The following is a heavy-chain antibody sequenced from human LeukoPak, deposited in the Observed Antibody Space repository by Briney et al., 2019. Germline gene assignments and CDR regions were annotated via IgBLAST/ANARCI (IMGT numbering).Heavy chain of an antibody. J-gene: IGHJ6*03. V-gene: IGHV3-73*01. CDR1: GFTFSGSA. Sequence: AGGSLRLSCTASGFTFSGSALHWVRQPSGKGLEWIARIRRKGNNYVTAYAASVRGRFTISRDDSETTTLLQMNSLKIEDTALYYCTSGYAGNSDYYYYMDVWGKGTTVAVSS. CDR3: TSGYAGNSDYYYYMDV. CDR2: IRRKGNNYVT. D-gene: IGHD2-2*01.